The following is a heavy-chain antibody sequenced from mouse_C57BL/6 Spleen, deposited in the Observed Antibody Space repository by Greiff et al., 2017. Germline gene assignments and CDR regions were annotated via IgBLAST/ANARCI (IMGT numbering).Heavy chain of an antibody. J-gene: IGHJ1*03. CDR3: AREGYFDV. Sequence: LQQSEGGLVQPGSSMKLSCTASGFTFSDYYMAWVRQVPEKGLEWVANINYDGSSTYYLDSLKSRFIISRDNAKNILYLQMSSLKSEDTATYYCAREGYFDVWGTGTTVTVSS. CDR2: INYDGSST. V-gene: IGHV5-16*01. CDR1: GFTFSDYY.